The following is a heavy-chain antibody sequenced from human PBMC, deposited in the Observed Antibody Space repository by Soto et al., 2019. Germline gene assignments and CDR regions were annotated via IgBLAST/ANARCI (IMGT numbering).Heavy chain of an antibody. CDR1: GFTFSSYG. V-gene: IGHV3-30*18. CDR3: AKDLEYSTVYGMDV. D-gene: IGHD6-6*01. CDR2: ISYDGSNK. Sequence: PGGSLRLSCAASGFTFSSYGMHWVRQAPGKGLEWVAVISYDGSNKYYADSVKGRFTISRGNSKNTLYLQMNSLRAEDTAVYYCAKDLEYSTVYGMDVWGQGTTVTVSS. J-gene: IGHJ6*02.